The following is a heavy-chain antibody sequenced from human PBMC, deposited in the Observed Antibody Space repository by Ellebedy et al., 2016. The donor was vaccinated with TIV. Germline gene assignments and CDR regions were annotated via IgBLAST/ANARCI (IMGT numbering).Heavy chain of an antibody. CDR3: AIYDYDSGKNRWFDP. CDR1: GFSFSSFW. J-gene: IGHJ5*02. D-gene: IGHD3-10*01. V-gene: IGHV3-74*01. Sequence: GGSLRLXXAASGFSFSSFWMHWVRQIPGKGLVWVSRVDFDGTTTTYADSVKGRFTISRDNSKNTLYLQMNSLRAEDTAVYYCAIYDYDSGKNRWFDPWGQGTLVTVSS. CDR2: VDFDGTTT.